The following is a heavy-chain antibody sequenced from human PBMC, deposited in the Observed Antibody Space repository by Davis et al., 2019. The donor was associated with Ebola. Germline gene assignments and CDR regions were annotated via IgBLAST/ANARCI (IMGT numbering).Heavy chain of an antibody. V-gene: IGHV1-46*01. CDR1: RYRFTSYY. D-gene: IGHD3-22*01. J-gene: IGHJ3*02. CDR2: INPITGGT. CDR3: AREGGRYYDSSGYVFDI. Sequence: ASVNVSCKASRYRFTSYYMHWVRQAPGQGLEWMGIINPITGGTSFAQNFQVRVNMTRDTSTSTVYMELSSLRSEDTAVYYCAREGGRYYDSSGYVFDIWGQGTMVKVSS.